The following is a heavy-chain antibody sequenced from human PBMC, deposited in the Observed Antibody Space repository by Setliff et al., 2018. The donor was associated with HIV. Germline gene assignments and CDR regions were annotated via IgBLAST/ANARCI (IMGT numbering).Heavy chain of an antibody. D-gene: IGHD4-17*01. J-gene: IGHJ6*03. Sequence: ATLSLTCTVSGGSISRFYWSWIRQPPGKGLEWIEPIYYGGTNYSPSLRSRVTISLDTSKNHFSLRLSSVTAADTALYFCARGFDHGDYEEPGYVFYYMDVWGKGTTVTVSS. CDR3: ARGFDHGDYEEPGYVFYYMDV. CDR1: GGSISRFY. V-gene: IGHV4-59*01. CDR2: IYYGGT.